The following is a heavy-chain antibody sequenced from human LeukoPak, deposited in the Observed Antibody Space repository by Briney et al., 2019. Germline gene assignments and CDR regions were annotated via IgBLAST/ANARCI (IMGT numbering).Heavy chain of an antibody. CDR2: IWSDGSKK. Sequence: PGGSLRLSCAASGFSFSSYGIHWVRQAPGKGLEWVGFIWSDGSKKYYVDSVKGRFTISRDNGKNTLYLQMNSLRVEDTAIYYCAKGHSGSYYNYYMDVWGQGPSFTVSS. J-gene: IGHJ6*03. D-gene: IGHD1-26*01. CDR3: AKGHSGSYYNYYMDV. CDR1: GFSFSSYG. V-gene: IGHV3-30*02.